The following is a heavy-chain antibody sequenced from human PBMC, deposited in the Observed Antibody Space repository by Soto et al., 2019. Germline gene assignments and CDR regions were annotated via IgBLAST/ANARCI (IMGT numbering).Heavy chain of an antibody. V-gene: IGHV4-39*01. CDR1: GGSISSSSYY. D-gene: IGHD5-12*01. J-gene: IGHJ4*02. CDR3: AGWEDGYKWVDY. CDR2: IYYSGST. Sequence: QLQLQESGPGLVKPSETLSLTCTVSGGSISSSSYYWGWIRQPPGKGLEWIGSIYYSGSTYYNPSLKSRGPIPVDTSKNQFSLKLSAVTAADPAVYDCAGWEDGYKWVDYWGQGTLVTVSS.